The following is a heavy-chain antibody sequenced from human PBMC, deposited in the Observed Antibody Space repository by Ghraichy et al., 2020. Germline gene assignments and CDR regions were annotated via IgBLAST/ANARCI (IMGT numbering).Heavy chain of an antibody. CDR1: GGSFSGYY. J-gene: IGHJ3*02. D-gene: IGHD3-10*01. CDR3: ARGNYYGSGSYDAFDI. Sequence: SQTLSLTCAVYGGSFSGYYWSWIRQPPGKGLEWIGEINHSGSTNYNPSLKSRVTISVDTSKNQFSLKLSSVTAADTAVYYCARGNYYGSGSYDAFDIWGQGTMVTVSS. V-gene: IGHV4-34*01. CDR2: INHSGST.